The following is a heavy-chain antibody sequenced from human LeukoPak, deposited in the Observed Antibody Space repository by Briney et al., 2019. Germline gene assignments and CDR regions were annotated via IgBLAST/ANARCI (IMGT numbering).Heavy chain of an antibody. J-gene: IGHJ4*02. CDR1: AYTFSSYG. V-gene: IGHV1-18*01. D-gene: IGHD3-10*01. Sequence: ASVTVSCKASAYTFSSYGISWVRQAPGQGLEWMGWISAYNGNTNYRQKLQGRVTMTTDTSTSTAYMDLRSLRSDDTAIYYCARDSPGGSGTYYNDSPDYWGQGTLVTVSS. CDR2: ISAYNGNT. CDR3: ARDSPGGSGTYYNDSPDY.